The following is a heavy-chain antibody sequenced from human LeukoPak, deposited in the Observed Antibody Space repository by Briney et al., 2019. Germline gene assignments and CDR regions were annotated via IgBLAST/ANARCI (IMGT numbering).Heavy chain of an antibody. CDR1: GFTFSSYS. D-gene: IGHD6-25*01. J-gene: IGHJ4*02. CDR2: ISSSSYYI. CDR3: ARGLSGVAADY. Sequence: PGGSLRLSCAASGFTFSSYSMNWVRQAPGKGLEWVSSISSSSYYIYYADSVKGRFTISRDNARNTLSLQMNSLRGEDTAVYYCARGLSGVAADYWGQGTLVTVSS. V-gene: IGHV3-21*01.